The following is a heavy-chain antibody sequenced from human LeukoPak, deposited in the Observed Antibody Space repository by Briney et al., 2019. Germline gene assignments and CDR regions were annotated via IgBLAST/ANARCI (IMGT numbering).Heavy chain of an antibody. CDR3: ATLGNYMDV. J-gene: IGHJ6*03. CDR1: GGTFSSYI. Sequence: GSSVKVSCKASGGTFSSYIISWVRQAPGQGLEWMGGIVPIFATANYAQKFQGRVTITTDESTSTVYMELRSLRSEDTAVYYCATLGNYMDVWGKGTTVTVSS. V-gene: IGHV1-69*05. CDR2: IVPIFATA.